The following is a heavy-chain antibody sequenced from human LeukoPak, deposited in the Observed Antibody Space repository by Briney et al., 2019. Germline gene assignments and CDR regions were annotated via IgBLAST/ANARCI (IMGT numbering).Heavy chain of an antibody. Sequence: SETLSLTCTVSGGSISGSGYYWGWIRQPPGKGLEWIGSIYYSGSTFYNPSLKSRVAVSVDTSKNQFSLKLSSVTAADTAVYYCVSSSWYFDYWGQGTLVTVSS. J-gene: IGHJ4*02. V-gene: IGHV4-39*01. D-gene: IGHD6-13*01. CDR2: IYYSGST. CDR1: GGSISGSGYY. CDR3: VSSSWYFDY.